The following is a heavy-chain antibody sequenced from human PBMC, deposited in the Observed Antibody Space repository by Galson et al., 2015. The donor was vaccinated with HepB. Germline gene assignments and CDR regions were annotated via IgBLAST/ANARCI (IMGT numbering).Heavy chain of an antibody. Sequence: QSGAEVKKPGESLKISCKGSGYRFTNYWIGWVRQMPGKGLEWMGIIYPGDSDTRYSPSFQGQVTISADKSISTAYLQWSSLKASDTAMYYCARAVGEGDFWSGYYGQVDPWGQGTLVTVSS. V-gene: IGHV5-51*03. J-gene: IGHJ5*02. D-gene: IGHD3-3*01. CDR1: GYRFTNYW. CDR2: IYPGDSDT. CDR3: ARAVGEGDFWSGYYGQVDP.